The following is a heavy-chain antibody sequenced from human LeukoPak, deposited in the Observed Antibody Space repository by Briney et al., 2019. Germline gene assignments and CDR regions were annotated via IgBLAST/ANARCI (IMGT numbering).Heavy chain of an antibody. Sequence: GGSLRLSCAASGFTFSSYSMNWVRQAPGKGLEWVSSISNSSSYIYYADSVKGRFTISRDNAKNSLYLQMNSLRAEDTAVYYCARESSDAFDIWGQGTMVTASS. CDR3: ARESSDAFDI. J-gene: IGHJ3*02. V-gene: IGHV3-21*01. CDR1: GFTFSSYS. CDR2: ISNSSSYI.